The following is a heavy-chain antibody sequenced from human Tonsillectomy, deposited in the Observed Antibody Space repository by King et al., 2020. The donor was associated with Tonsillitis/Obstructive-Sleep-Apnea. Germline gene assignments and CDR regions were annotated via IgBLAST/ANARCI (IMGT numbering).Heavy chain of an antibody. Sequence: VQLVESGGGLVKPGGSLRLSCAASGFTFSDSYMSWIRQAPGKGLEWVSYLSASSSYTNYAVHVQGRFTISRDNAKNSLNLQMNSLRAEDTAVYYCARGGTSVTALIDYWGQGTLVTVSS. V-gene: IGHV3-11*05. CDR1: GFTFSDSY. CDR2: LSASSSYT. CDR3: ARGGTSVTALIDY. J-gene: IGHJ4*02. D-gene: IGHD4-17*01.